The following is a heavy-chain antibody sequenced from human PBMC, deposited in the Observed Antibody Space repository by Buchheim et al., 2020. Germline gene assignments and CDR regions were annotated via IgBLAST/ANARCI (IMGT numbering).Heavy chain of an antibody. CDR1: GFTFGDYA. D-gene: IGHD6-19*01. Sequence: EVQLVESGGGLVQPGRSLRLSCTASGFTFGDYAMSWVRQAPGKGLEWVGFIRSKAYGGTTEYAASVKGRFTISRDDSKSIAYLQMNSLKTEDTAVYYCTRGPIAVARHFDYWGQGTL. J-gene: IGHJ4*02. V-gene: IGHV3-49*04. CDR2: IRSKAYGGTT. CDR3: TRGPIAVARHFDY.